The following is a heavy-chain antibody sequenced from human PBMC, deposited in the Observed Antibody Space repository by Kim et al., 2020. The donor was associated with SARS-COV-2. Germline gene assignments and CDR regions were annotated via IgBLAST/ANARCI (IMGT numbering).Heavy chain of an antibody. V-gene: IGHV3-49*04. Sequence: GGSLRLSCASSGFTFGDYAMSWVRQAPGKGLEWVAFIRSKTYGGTTEYAASVKGRFTISRDDSKSIAHLQMNSLKTEDTAEYYCTRVFGGGTSLYYFYAMDVWAKGPRSPSP. J-gene: IGHJ6*02. CDR1: GFTFGDYA. CDR3: TRVFGGGTSLYYFYAMDV. D-gene: IGHD3-16*01. CDR2: IRSKTYGGTT.